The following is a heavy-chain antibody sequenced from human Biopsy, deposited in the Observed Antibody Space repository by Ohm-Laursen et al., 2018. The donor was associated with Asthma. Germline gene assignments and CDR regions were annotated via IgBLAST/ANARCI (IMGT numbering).Heavy chain of an antibody. CDR3: ARGMVSGFCSDGSCYHLDD. V-gene: IGHV1-2*06. Sequence: ASVKVSCNTSGYPFTDYYVHWVRQAPGQGLEWMGRIDPNSGGTNYAQKFLGRVTMTRDTSVNTAFMVLSRLRSEDTAVYYCARGMVSGFCSDGSCYHLDDWGQGTLVTVSS. CDR1: GYPFTDYY. D-gene: IGHD2-15*01. CDR2: IDPNSGGT. J-gene: IGHJ4*02.